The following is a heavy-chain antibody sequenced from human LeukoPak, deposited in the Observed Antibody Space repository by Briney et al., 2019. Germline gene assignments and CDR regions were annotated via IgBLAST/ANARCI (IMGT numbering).Heavy chain of an antibody. V-gene: IGHV3-7*01. CDR2: IKQDGSEK. Sequence: GGSLRLSCAASGFTFSSYWMSWVRQAPGKGLEWVANIKQDGSEKYYVDSVKGRFTISRDNAKNSLYLQMNSLRAEDTAVYYCARGGRKQQLAQDRNDYWGQGTLVPVSS. J-gene: IGHJ4*02. D-gene: IGHD6-13*01. CDR3: ARGGRKQQLAQDRNDY. CDR1: GFTFSSYW.